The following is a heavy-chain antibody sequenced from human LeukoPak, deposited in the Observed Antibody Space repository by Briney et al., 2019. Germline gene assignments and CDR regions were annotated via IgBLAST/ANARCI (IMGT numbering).Heavy chain of an antibody. J-gene: IGHJ6*03. D-gene: IGHD6-13*01. CDR3: ARYIAAATRDYYYYYMDV. V-gene: IGHV1-18*01. CDR2: ISAYNGNT. CDR1: GYTFTSYG. Sequence: ASVKVSCKASGYTFTSYGISWVRQAPGQGLEWMGWISAYNGNTNYAQKLQGRVTMTTDTSTSTAYMELRSLRSDDTAVYYCARYIAAATRDYYYYYMDVWGKGTTVTVSS.